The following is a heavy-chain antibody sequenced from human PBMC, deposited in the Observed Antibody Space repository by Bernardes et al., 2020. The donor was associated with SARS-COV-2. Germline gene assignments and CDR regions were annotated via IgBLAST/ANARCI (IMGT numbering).Heavy chain of an antibody. V-gene: IGHV4-61*01. Sequence: ETLSLTCTVSGCSVSSGSYYWSWIRQPPGKGLEWIGYVSDSGSTNYNPSLKSRVTVSADTSRNQFALRLTSVTAADTAVYFCAGAHSGYLVLAYWCHAILVAVSS. J-gene: IGHJ4*01. D-gene: IGHD5-12*01. CDR2: VSDSGST. CDR1: GCSVSSGSYY. CDR3: AGAHSGYLVLAY.